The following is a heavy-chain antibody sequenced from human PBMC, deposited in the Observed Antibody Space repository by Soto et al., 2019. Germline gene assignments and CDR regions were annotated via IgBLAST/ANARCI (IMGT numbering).Heavy chain of an antibody. Sequence: PVKASFKASGGTFSSYAISRLRQAHGQGLERMGGITPIFGTANYAQKFQGRVRIPADESTSTAYMELRSLRSEDTAVYYCAREEPPHCSSTSCYVGWFDPWG. V-gene: IGHV1-69*13. J-gene: IGHJ5*02. CDR2: ITPIFGTA. CDR1: GGTFSSYA. CDR3: AREEPPHCSSTSCYVGWFDP. D-gene: IGHD2-2*01.